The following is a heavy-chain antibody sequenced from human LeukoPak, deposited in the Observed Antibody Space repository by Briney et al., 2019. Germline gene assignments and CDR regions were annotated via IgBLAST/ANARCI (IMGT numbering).Heavy chain of an antibody. J-gene: IGHJ4*02. CDR3: ARRHTSGWYLDY. V-gene: IGHV4-59*01. CDR1: GGSISSYY. D-gene: IGHD6-19*01. Sequence: PSETLSLTCTVSGGSISSYYWSWIRQPPGKGLEWIGYIYYSGSTNYNPSLKSRVTMSVDTSKNQFSLKLSSVTAADTAVYYCARRHTSGWYLDYWGQGTLVTVSS. CDR2: IYYSGST.